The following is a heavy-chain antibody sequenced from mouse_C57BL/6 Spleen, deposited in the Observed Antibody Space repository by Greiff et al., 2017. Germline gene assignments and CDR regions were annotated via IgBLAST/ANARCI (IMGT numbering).Heavy chain of an antibody. V-gene: IGHV1-15*01. CDR3: TGGWFAY. Sequence: QVQLQQPGAELVKPGASVKLSCKASGYTFTDYEMHWVKQTPVHGLEWIGAIDPETGGTAYNQKFKGKAILTADKSSSTAYMELRSLTSEDSAVYYCTGGWFAYWGQGTLVTVSA. CDR2: IDPETGGT. J-gene: IGHJ3*01. CDR1: GYTFTDYE.